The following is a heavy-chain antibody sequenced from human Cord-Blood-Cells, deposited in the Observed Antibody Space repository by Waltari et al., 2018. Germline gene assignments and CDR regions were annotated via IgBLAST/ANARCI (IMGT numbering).Heavy chain of an antibody. CDR2: IRSKANSYAT. V-gene: IGHV3-73*02. Sequence: EVQLVESGGGLVQPVGSLKLSCAASGATFSGSAMHWVRQASGKGLEWVGRIRSKANSYATAYAASVQGRFTISRDDSKNTAYLQMNSLKTEDTAVYYCTIAPRLYYFDYWGQGTLVTVSS. J-gene: IGHJ4*02. CDR3: TIAPRLYYFDY. CDR1: GATFSGSA. D-gene: IGHD2-15*01.